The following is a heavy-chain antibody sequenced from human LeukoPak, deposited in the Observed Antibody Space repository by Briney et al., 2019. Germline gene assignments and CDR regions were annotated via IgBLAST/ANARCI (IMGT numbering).Heavy chain of an antibody. Sequence: GGSLRLSCAASGFTFSSYWMSWVRQAPGKGLEWVANIKQDGSEKYYVDSVKGRFTISRDNAKNSLYLQMNSLRAEDTAVYYCAQCGRDYYYYYMDVWGKGTTVTVSS. J-gene: IGHJ6*03. CDR3: AQCGRDYYYYYMDV. V-gene: IGHV3-7*01. D-gene: IGHD1-26*01. CDR1: GFTFSSYW. CDR2: IKQDGSEK.